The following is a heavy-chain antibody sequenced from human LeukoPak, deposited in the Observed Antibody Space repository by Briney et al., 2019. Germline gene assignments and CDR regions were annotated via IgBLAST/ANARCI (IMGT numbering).Heavy chain of an antibody. CDR3: ACSCGPHTYFDY. V-gene: IGHV1-3*01. CDR1: GYTFTSYA. D-gene: IGHD2-2*01. CDR2: INAGNGNT. Sequence: GASVKVSCKASGYTFTSYAMHWVRQAPGQRLEWMGWINAGNGNTKYSQKFQGRVTITRDTSASTAYMELSSLRSEDTAVYYCACSCGPHTYFDYWGQGTLVTVSS. J-gene: IGHJ4*02.